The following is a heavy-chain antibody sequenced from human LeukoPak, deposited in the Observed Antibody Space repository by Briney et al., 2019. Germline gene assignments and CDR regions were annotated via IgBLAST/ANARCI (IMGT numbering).Heavy chain of an antibody. CDR1: GFTFSSYW. D-gene: IGHD3-10*01. Sequence: GGSLRLLCAASGFTFSSYWMHWVRQAPGKGLVWVSRINTDGSSTSYADSVKGRFTISRDNAKNTLYLQMNSLRAEDTAAYFCARDAFGESAYWGQGTLVTVSS. J-gene: IGHJ4*02. CDR3: ARDAFGESAY. V-gene: IGHV3-74*01. CDR2: INTDGSST.